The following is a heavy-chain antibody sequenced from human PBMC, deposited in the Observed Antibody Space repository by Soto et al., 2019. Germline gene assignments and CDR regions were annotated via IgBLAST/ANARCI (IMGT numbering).Heavy chain of an antibody. CDR3: ARESEDLTSNFDY. V-gene: IGHV3-64*04. J-gene: IGHJ4*02. CDR1: GFTFSSYA. CDR2: ISSNGGST. Sequence: TGGSLRLSCSASGFTFSSYAMHWVRQAPGKGLEYVSAISSNGGSTYYADSVKGRFTISRDNSKNSLYLEMNSLRVEDTAVYYCARESEDLTSNFDYWGQGTLVTVSS.